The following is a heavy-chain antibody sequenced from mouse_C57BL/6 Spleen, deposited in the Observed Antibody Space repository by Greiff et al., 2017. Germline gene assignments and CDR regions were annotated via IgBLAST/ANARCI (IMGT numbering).Heavy chain of an antibody. CDR3: ARKLLLRRYFDV. J-gene: IGHJ1*03. CDR1: GYTFTDYY. V-gene: IGHV1-19*01. D-gene: IGHD1-1*01. Sequence: DVKLVESGPVLVKPGASVKMSCKASGYTFTDYYMNWVKQSHGKSLEWIGVINPYNGGTSYNQKFKGKATLTVDKSSSTAYMELNSLTSEDSAVYYCARKLLLRRYFDVWGTGTTVTVSS. CDR2: INPYNGGT.